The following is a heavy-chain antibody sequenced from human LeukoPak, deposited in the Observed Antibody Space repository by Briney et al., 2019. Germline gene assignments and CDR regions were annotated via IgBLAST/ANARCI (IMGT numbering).Heavy chain of an antibody. J-gene: IGHJ2*01. D-gene: IGHD7-27*01. CDR3: ARELTGVSRHFDL. Sequence: SQTLSLSCAVSGGSISSGGYSWSWIRQPPGKGLVWIGNIYHSGSTYYNPSLKSRVTISVDRSKNQFSLKLSSVTAADTAVYYCARELTGVSRHFDLWGRGTLVTVSS. CDR2: IYHSGST. CDR1: GGSISSGGYS. V-gene: IGHV4-30-2*01.